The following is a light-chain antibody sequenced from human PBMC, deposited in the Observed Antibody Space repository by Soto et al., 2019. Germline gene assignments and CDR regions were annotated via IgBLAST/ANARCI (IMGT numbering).Light chain of an antibody. J-gene: IGKJ4*01. V-gene: IGKV3-20*01. Sequence: DIVLTQSPGTLSLSPVSRSTLSCRDSQSVSSSYLAWYQQKPGQAPRLLIYGASSRATGIPDRFSGSGSGTDFTLTISRLEPEDFAVYYCQQYGSSPRNFGGGTKVDIK. CDR1: QSVSSSY. CDR3: QQYGSSPRN. CDR2: GAS.